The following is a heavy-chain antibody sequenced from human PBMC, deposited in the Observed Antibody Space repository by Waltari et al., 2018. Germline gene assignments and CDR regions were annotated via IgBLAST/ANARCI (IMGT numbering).Heavy chain of an antibody. V-gene: IGHV1-8*03. Sequence: QVQLVQSGAEVKKPGASVKVSCKASGYTFTSYDINWVRQATGQGLEWMGWMNPNSGNTGYAQKFQGRGTITRNTSISTAYMELSSLRSEDTAVYYCARVGPVTYYYYYYYMDVWGKGTTVTVSS. CDR3: ARVGPVTYYYYYYYMDV. CDR2: MNPNSGNT. CDR1: GYTFTSYD. D-gene: IGHD3-16*01. J-gene: IGHJ6*03.